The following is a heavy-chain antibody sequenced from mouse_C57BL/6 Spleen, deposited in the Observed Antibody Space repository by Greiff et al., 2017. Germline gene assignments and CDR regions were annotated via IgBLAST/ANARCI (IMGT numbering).Heavy chain of an antibody. D-gene: IGHD1-1*01. CDR2: IDPENGDT. CDR1: GFNIKDDY. J-gene: IGHJ2*01. V-gene: IGHV14-4*01. CDR3: TKGYYGPDY. Sequence: VHVKQSGAELVRPGASVKLSCTASGFNIKDDYMHWVKQRPEQGLEWIGWIDPENGDTEYASKFQGKATITADTSSNTAYLQLSSLTSEDTAVYYCTKGYYGPDYWGQGTTLTVSS.